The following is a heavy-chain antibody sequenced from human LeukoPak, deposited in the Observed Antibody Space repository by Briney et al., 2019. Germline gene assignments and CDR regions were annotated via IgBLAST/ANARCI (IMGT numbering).Heavy chain of an antibody. Sequence: GDSVKVSCKASGYTFTGYYMHWVRQAPGQGLEWMGRIDPNSGGTNYAQKFQGRVTMTRDTSISTAYMELSRLRSDDTAVYYCARGYSYGHYFDYWGQGTLVTVSS. D-gene: IGHD5-18*01. CDR1: GYTFTGYY. J-gene: IGHJ4*02. CDR2: IDPNSGGT. V-gene: IGHV1-2*06. CDR3: ARGYSYGHYFDY.